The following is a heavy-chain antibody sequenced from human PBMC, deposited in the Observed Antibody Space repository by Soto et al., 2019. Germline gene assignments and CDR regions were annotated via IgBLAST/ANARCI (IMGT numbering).Heavy chain of an antibody. J-gene: IGHJ4*02. CDR2: ISGTGAST. Sequence: EVQLLESGGSLVQPGGSLKLSCEVSEFIFSLFSMSWVRQAPGKGLEWVSGISGTGASTYYGSSVRGRFSISRDNSRYTLYLQMNNLRAEDTAIYFCAKSRGDRWTSYYFDSWGQGTLVTVSS. CDR3: AKSRGDRWTSYYFDS. D-gene: IGHD2-15*01. V-gene: IGHV3-23*01. CDR1: EFIFSLFS.